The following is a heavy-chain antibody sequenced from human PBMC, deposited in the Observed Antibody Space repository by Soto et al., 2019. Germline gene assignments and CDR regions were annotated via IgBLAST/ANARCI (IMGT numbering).Heavy chain of an antibody. CDR1: GFTFRSYA. J-gene: IGHJ4*02. D-gene: IGHD5-18*01. Sequence: LRLSCAASGFTFRSYAMNWVRQAPGKGLEWVSAISASGGNTYFADSVKGRFTISRDNSKNTLYLQLNSLRAEDTAVYFCAKDKAIIGPYDYWGQGTLVTV. CDR3: AKDKAIIGPYDY. V-gene: IGHV3-23*01. CDR2: ISASGGNT.